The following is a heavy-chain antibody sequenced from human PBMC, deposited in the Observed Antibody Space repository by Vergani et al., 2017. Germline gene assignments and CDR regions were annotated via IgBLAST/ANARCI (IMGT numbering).Heavy chain of an antibody. Sequence: EVQLVESGGGLVQPGRSLRLSCAASGFTFEDYAMHWVRQAPGKGLEWVTGITWNSGTIAYTDSVKGRFTISRDNAKKSLSLQMNSLRAEDTALYYCVKDNWWELRTRTKNWFDSWGQGTLVTVSS. CDR3: VKDNWWELRTRTKNWFDS. D-gene: IGHD1-26*01. J-gene: IGHJ5*01. V-gene: IGHV3-9*01. CDR2: ITWNSGTI. CDR1: GFTFEDYA.